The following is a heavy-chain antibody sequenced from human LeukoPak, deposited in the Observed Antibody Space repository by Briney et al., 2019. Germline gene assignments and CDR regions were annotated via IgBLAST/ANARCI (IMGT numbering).Heavy chain of an antibody. Sequence: GGSLRLSCAASGFTVSSNYMSWVRQAPGKGLEWVSVIYSGGSTYYADSVKGRFTISRHNSKDTLYLQMNSLRAEDTAVYYCARVDTSGYYFEYYFGYWGQGTLVTVSS. V-gene: IGHV3-53*04. CDR3: ARVDTSGYYFEYYFGY. CDR1: GFTVSSNY. J-gene: IGHJ4*02. D-gene: IGHD3-22*01. CDR2: IYSGGST.